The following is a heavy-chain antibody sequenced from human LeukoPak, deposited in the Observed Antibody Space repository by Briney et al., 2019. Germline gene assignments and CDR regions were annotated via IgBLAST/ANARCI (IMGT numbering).Heavy chain of an antibody. CDR1: GGSISSYY. D-gene: IGHD5-24*01. Sequence: SETLSLTCTVSGGSISSYYWSWIRQPPGKGLEWIGYIYYSGSTNYNPSLKSRVTISVDTSKNQFSLKLSSVTAADTAVYYCARRKRKGLGWFDPWGQGTLVTVSS. CDR3: ARRKRKGLGWFDP. V-gene: IGHV4-59*08. CDR2: IYYSGST. J-gene: IGHJ5*02.